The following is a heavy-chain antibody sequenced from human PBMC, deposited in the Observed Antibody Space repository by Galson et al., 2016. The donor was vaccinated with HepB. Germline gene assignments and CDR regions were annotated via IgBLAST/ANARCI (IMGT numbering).Heavy chain of an antibody. J-gene: IGHJ6*03. V-gene: IGHV3-33*01. CDR2: IWYDGNKK. CDR1: GFTFSNYG. CDR3: ARDPAIVAHVNYYYYYLDV. Sequence: SLRLSCAVSGFTFSNYGMHWVRQAPGKGLEWVAVIWYDGNKKYYKDSVKGRFTISRDNSKNTLYLQMSSLRAEDTAVYYRARDPAIVAHVNYYYYYLDVWGKGTTVTVPS. D-gene: IGHD6-6*01.